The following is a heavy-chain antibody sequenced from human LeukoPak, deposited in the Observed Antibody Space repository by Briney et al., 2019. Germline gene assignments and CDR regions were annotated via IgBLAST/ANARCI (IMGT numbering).Heavy chain of an antibody. Sequence: PSETLSLTCAVYGGSFSGYYWSWIRQPPGKGLEWIGEINHSGSTNYNPSLKSRVTISVDTSKNQFSLKLSSVTAADTAVYYCARGHGDYDQVFDYWGQGTLVTVSS. CDR1: GGSFSGYY. CDR2: INHSGST. CDR3: ARGHGDYDQVFDY. J-gene: IGHJ4*02. V-gene: IGHV4-34*01. D-gene: IGHD4-17*01.